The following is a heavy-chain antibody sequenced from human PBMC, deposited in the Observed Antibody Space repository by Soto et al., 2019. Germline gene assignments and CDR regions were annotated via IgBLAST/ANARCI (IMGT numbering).Heavy chain of an antibody. Sequence: EVQLVESGGGLVQPGRSLRLSCTASGFTFGDYAMSWFRQAPGKGLEWVGFIRSKAYGGTTEYAASVKGRFTISRDDSKSIAYLQMNSLKTEDTAVYYCTRCPARMIAEAGILFDPWGQGTLVTVSA. CDR1: GFTFGDYA. J-gene: IGHJ5*02. D-gene: IGHD6-13*01. CDR2: IRSKAYGGTT. V-gene: IGHV3-49*03. CDR3: TRCPARMIAEAGILFDP.